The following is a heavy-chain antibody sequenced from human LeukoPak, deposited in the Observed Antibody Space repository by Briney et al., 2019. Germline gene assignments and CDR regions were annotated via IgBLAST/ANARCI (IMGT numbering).Heavy chain of an antibody. CDR2: IYGSGGTT. V-gene: IGHV3-23*01. J-gene: IGHJ3*01. CDR1: GFTFSTYA. CDR3: AKVQDYGDHDAFDV. Sequence: GGSLRLSCAASGFTFSTYAVSWVRRAPGKGLEWVSAIYGSGGTTYYADSVKGRFTISRDNSNNTLYLQMNSLRAEDTAVYYCAKVQDYGDHDAFDVWGQGTMVAVSS. D-gene: IGHD4-17*01.